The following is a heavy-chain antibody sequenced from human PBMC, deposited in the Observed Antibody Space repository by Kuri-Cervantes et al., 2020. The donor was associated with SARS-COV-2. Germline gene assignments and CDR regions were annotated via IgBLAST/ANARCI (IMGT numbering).Heavy chain of an antibody. D-gene: IGHD1-14*01. CDR2: IYYSGST. Sequence: GSLRLSCTVSGGSISSHYWSWIRQPPGKGLEWIGCIYYSGSTNYNPSLKSRVTISVDTSKNQFSLKLSSVTAADTAVYYCARGTPDFDYWGQGTLVTVSS. V-gene: IGHV4-59*11. J-gene: IGHJ4*02. CDR1: GGSISSHY. CDR3: ARGTPDFDY.